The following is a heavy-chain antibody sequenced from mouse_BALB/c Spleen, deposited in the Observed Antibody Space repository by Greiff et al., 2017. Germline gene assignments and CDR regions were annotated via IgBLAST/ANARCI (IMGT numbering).Heavy chain of an antibody. CDR3: ARRDYGYSYFDY. D-gene: IGHD1-2*01. J-gene: IGHJ2*01. CDR2: ISSGGGST. V-gene: IGHV5-12-1*01. CDR1: GFAFSSYD. Sequence: EVQVVESGGGLVKPGGSLKLSCAASGFAFSSYDMSWVRQTPEKRLEWVAYISSGGGSTYYPDTVKGRFTISRDNAKNTLYLQMSSLKSEDTAMYYCARRDYGYSYFDYWGQGTTLTVSS.